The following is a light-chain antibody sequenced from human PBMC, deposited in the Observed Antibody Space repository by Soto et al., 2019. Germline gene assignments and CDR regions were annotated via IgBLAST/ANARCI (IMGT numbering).Light chain of an antibody. CDR3: QQSYSTPRT. V-gene: IGKV1-39*01. Sequence: DIQMTQSPSSLSASVGDRVTITCRASQSISNYLNWYQQKPGKAPKLLMYAASSLQSGVPSRFSGRGSGTDFPLTISRLQPEDFATYYFQQSYSTPRTFGQGTKVEIK. J-gene: IGKJ1*01. CDR1: QSISNY. CDR2: AAS.